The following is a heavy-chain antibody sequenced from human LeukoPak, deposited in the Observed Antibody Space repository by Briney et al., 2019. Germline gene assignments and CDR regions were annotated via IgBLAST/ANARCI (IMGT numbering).Heavy chain of an antibody. Sequence: SETLSLTCTVSGGSISSYYWSWIRQPPGKGLEWIGYIYYYSGSTNYNPSLKSRATISLDSSKSQFSLKLTSVTAADTAVYYCARQGIVGLINNWFDPWGQGTLVTVSS. CDR1: GGSISSYY. D-gene: IGHD1-26*01. CDR3: ARQGIVGLINNWFDP. V-gene: IGHV4-59*08. CDR2: IYYYSGST. J-gene: IGHJ5*02.